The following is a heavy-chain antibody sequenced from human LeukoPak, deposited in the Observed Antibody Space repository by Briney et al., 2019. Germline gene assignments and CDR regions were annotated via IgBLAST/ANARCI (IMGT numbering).Heavy chain of an antibody. CDR2: INHSGST. CDR3: ASLINQLWTFDY. D-gene: IGHD5-18*01. CDR1: GGSFSGYY. V-gene: IGHV4-34*01. J-gene: IGHJ4*02. Sequence: SETLSLTCAVYGGSFSGYYWSWIRQPPGKGLEWIGEINHSGSTNYNPSLKSRVTISVDTSKNQFSLKLSPVTAADTAVYYCASLINQLWTFDYWGQGTLVTVSS.